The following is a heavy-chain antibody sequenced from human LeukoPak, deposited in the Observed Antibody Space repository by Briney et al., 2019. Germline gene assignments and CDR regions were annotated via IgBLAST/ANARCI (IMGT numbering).Heavy chain of an antibody. CDR3: AREVWGSSWYYFDY. CDR1: GFTFSSYS. D-gene: IGHD6-13*01. J-gene: IGHJ4*02. Sequence: GGSLRLSCAASGFTFSSYSMNWVRQAPGKGLEWVTSISSSSSYIDYADSVKGRFNISRDNAKNSRYLQMNSLRAEDTAVYYCAREVWGSSWYYFDYWGQGTLVTVSS. V-gene: IGHV3-21*01. CDR2: ISSSSSYI.